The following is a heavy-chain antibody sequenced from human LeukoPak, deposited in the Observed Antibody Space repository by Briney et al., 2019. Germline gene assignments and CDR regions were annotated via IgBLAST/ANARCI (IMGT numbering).Heavy chain of an antibody. J-gene: IGHJ4*02. CDR3: ATASAVVVVAAPYHFDY. V-gene: IGHV1-24*01. CDR1: GYTLTELS. D-gene: IGHD2-15*01. CDR2: FDPEDGET. Sequence: ASVKVSCKVSGYTLTELSMHWGRQAPGKGLEWMGGFDPEDGETIYAQKFQGRVTMTEDTSTDTAYMELSSLRSEDTAVYCCATASAVVVVAAPYHFDYWGQGTLVTVSS.